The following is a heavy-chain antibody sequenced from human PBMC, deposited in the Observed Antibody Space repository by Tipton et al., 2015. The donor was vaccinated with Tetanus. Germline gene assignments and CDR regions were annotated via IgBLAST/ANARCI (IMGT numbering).Heavy chain of an antibody. J-gene: IGHJ5*02. Sequence: QLVQSGAEMRKSGESLKISCKTSGYFFDTHWIAWVRQMPGKGLEWMGIIYPGEADTRYSPSFQGQVNMSVDRSTATAYVQWGSLKAADTAIYYCARHVGEMLYAPFRFDPWGQRTLVTVS. CDR3: ARHVGEMLYAPFRFDP. CDR1: GYFFDTHW. D-gene: IGHD2-8*01. V-gene: IGHV5-51*01. CDR2: IYPGEADT.